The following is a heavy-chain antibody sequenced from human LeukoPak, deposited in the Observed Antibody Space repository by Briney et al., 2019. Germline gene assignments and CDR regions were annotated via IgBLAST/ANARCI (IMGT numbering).Heavy chain of an antibody. D-gene: IGHD6-19*01. CDR1: GFTFSTYN. V-gene: IGHV3-21*01. CDR2: ISGSSSYI. CDR3: ARDNQFSSGFDY. Sequence: GGSLRLSCAASGFTFSTYNMNWVRQAPGKGLEWVSSISGSSSYIYYADSVKGRFSISRNNAKNSLYLQMNSLRAEDTAVYHCARDNQFSSGFDYWGQGTLVTVSS. J-gene: IGHJ4*02.